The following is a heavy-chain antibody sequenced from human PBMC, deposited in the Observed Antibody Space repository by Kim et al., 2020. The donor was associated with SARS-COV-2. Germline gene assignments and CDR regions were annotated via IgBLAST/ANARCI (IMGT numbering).Heavy chain of an antibody. Sequence: GGSLRLSCAASGFTFSSYWMSWVRQAPGKGLEWVANIKQDGSEKYYVDSVKGRFTISRDNAKNSLYLQMNSLRAEDTAVYYCARAGDTLRYFDWLLAGGYFDYWGQGTLVTGSS. D-gene: IGHD3-9*01. V-gene: IGHV3-7*01. J-gene: IGHJ4*02. CDR1: GFTFSSYW. CDR3: ARAGDTLRYFDWLLAGGYFDY. CDR2: IKQDGSEK.